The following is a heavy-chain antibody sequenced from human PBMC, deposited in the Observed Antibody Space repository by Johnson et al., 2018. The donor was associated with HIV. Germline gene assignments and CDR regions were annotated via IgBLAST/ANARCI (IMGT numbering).Heavy chain of an antibody. Sequence: VQLVESGGGLIQPGGSLRLSCAASGFTVSSNYMSWVRQAPGKGLEWVAFIRYDGSNKFYLDSVKGRFTISRDNSKNTLYLQMTSLRVEDAAVYYCAKDVGDGYNRWGGFDFWGQGTMVTVST. CDR1: GFTVSSNY. V-gene: IGHV3-30*02. CDR3: AKDVGDGYNRWGGFDF. D-gene: IGHD5-24*01. CDR2: IRYDGSNK. J-gene: IGHJ3*01.